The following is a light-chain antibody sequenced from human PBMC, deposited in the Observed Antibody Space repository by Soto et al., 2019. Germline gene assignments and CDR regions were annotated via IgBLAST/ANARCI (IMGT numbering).Light chain of an antibody. CDR3: MQALQTIT. J-gene: IGKJ5*01. Sequence: DIVMTQSPLSLSVTPGEAASISCRSSQSLLHKNGNNYFNWYLQKPGQSPQVLIYMGSKRASGVPDRFSGSGSGTDFTLKISRVEAEDVGVYYCMQALQTITFGQGTRLEIK. CDR2: MGS. V-gene: IGKV2-28*01. CDR1: QSLLHKNGNNY.